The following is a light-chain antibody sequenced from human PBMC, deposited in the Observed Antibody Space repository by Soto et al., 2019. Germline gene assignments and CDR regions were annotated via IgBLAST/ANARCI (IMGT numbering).Light chain of an antibody. J-gene: IGLJ2*01. V-gene: IGLV2-14*03. Sequence: QSVLTQPASVSGSPGQSITISCTGTSSDVGGYNYVSWYQQHPGRVPKLMIYEVTNRPSGVSNRFSGSKSGNTASLTISGLQPEDEADYYCSSYTGSSTLAVVFGGGTKLTVL. CDR2: EVT. CDR1: SSDVGGYNY. CDR3: SSYTGSSTLAVV.